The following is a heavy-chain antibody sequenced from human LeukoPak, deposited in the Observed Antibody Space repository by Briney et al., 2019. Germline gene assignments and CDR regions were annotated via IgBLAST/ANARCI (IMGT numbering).Heavy chain of an antibody. Sequence: GRSLRLSCAASGFTFSSDGMRWVRQAPGKGLEWVAVIWYDGSNKYYADSVKGRFTISRDNSKNTLYLQMNSLRAEDTAVYYCARVSWELGDTDYWGQGTLVTVSS. CDR3: ARVSWELGDTDY. V-gene: IGHV3-33*01. CDR2: IWYDGSNK. J-gene: IGHJ4*02. D-gene: IGHD1-26*01. CDR1: GFTFSSDG.